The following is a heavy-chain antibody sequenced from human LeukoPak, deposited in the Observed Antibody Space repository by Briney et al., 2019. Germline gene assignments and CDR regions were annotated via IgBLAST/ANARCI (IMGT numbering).Heavy chain of an antibody. Sequence: GGSLRLSCAASGFTFSSYAMTWVRQAPGKGLEWVSSISASGGGTYYADSVKGRFTISRDNSKNTLYLQMNSLRAEDTAVYYCAKDFYDFWSGYSRDAFDIWGQGTMVTVSS. D-gene: IGHD3-3*01. CDR1: GFTFSSYA. CDR3: AKDFYDFWSGYSRDAFDI. CDR2: ISASGGGT. V-gene: IGHV3-23*01. J-gene: IGHJ3*02.